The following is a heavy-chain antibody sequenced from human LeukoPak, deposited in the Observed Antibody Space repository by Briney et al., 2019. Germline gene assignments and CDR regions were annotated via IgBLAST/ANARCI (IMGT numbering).Heavy chain of an antibody. CDR3: ARGPRYSYGYDY. V-gene: IGHV3-48*03. Sequence: PGGSLRLSCAASGFTFSSYEMNWVRQAPGKGLEWVSYISSSGSIIYYADSVKGRFTFSRDNAKDSLYLQMNSLRAEDTAVYYCARGPRYSYGYDYWGQGTLVTVSS. CDR1: GFTFSSYE. CDR2: ISSSGSII. D-gene: IGHD5-18*01. J-gene: IGHJ4*02.